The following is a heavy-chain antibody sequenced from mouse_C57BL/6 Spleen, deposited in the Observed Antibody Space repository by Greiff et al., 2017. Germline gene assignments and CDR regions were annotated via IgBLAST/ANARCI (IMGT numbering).Heavy chain of an antibody. V-gene: IGHV5-17*01. CDR1: GFTFSDYG. D-gene: IGHD2-4*01. J-gene: IGHJ2*01. Sequence: EVQRVESGGGLVKPGGSLKLSCAASGFTFSDYGMHWVRQAPEKGLEWVAYISSGSSTIYYADTVKGRFTISRDNAKNTLFLQMTSLRSEDTAMYYCATYYDYDSYVDYWGQGTTLTVSS. CDR3: ATYYDYDSYVDY. CDR2: ISSGSSTI.